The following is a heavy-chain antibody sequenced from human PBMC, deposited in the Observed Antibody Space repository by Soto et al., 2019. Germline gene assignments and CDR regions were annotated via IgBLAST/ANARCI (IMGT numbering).Heavy chain of an antibody. Sequence: GGSLRLSCVASGFAFSNYSMHWVRQAPGKGLEWVSSISRGSGYIYYADAVKGRFTISRDNGKNALFLQMNSLRAEDMALYYCAREYWGHWGQGTLVTVSS. V-gene: IGHV3-21*01. CDR1: GFAFSNYS. CDR3: AREYWGH. J-gene: IGHJ1*01. D-gene: IGHD2-8*02. CDR2: ISRGSGYI.